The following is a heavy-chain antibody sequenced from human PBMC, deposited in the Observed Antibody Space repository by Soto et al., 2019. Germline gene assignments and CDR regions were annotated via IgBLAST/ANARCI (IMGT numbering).Heavy chain of an antibody. CDR1: GFTFSNAW. CDR2: IKSKTDGGTT. J-gene: IGHJ4*02. Sequence: GGSLRLSCAASGFTFSNAWMSWVRQAPGKGLEWVGRIKSKTDGGTTDYAAPVKGRFTISRDDSKNTLYLQMNSLKTEDTAVYYCTTDGGYSSSSVVDYWGQGTLVTVSS. CDR3: TTDGGYSSSSVVDY. V-gene: IGHV3-15*01. D-gene: IGHD6-6*01.